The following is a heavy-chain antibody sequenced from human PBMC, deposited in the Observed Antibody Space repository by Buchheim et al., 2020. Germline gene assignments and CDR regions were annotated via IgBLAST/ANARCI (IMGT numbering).Heavy chain of an antibody. CDR1: GFTFSSYG. CDR2: ISYDGSNK. CDR3: AKDQGYSYGLSFDY. Sequence: QVQLVESGGGVVQPGRSLRLSCAASGFTFSSYGMHWVRQAPGKGLEWVAVISYDGSNKYYADSVKGRFTISRDNSKNTLYLQMNSLRAEDTAVYYCAKDQGYSYGLSFDYWGQGTL. V-gene: IGHV3-30*18. D-gene: IGHD5-18*01. J-gene: IGHJ4*02.